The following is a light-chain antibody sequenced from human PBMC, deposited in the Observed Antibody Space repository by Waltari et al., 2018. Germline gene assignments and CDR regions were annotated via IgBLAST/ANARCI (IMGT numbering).Light chain of an antibody. CDR3: QAWDSITVV. CDR2: QDT. J-gene: IGLJ2*01. V-gene: IGLV3-1*01. CDR1: KLGDKY. Sequence: SYELTQPPSVSVSPGQTARITCSGDKLGDKYTCWYQQKPDQSPVLVISQDTKRPSGIPERFSGSNSGNTATLTISGTQATDEADYYCQAWDSITVVFGGGTKLTVL.